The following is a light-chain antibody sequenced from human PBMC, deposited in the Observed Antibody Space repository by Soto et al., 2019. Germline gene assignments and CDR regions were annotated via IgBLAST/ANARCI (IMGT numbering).Light chain of an antibody. Sequence: DIQMTQSPSSLSASVGDRVTITCQASQDISNYLNWYQQKPGKAPKLLIYDASNLETGDPSRFSRSGSGTDLTFTISSLHPEDIATYYCQQYDNLPLPFGGGTQVEIK. CDR1: QDISNY. V-gene: IGKV1-33*01. CDR2: DAS. CDR3: QQYDNLPLP. J-gene: IGKJ4*01.